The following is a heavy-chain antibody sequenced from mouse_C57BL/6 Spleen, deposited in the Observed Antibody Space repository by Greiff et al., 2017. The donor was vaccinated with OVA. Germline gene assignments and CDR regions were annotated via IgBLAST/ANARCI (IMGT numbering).Heavy chain of an antibody. V-gene: IGHV5-6*02. CDR3: ARRDDYDGFAY. CDR1: GFTFSSYG. J-gene: IGHJ3*01. CDR2: ISSGGSYT. D-gene: IGHD2-4*01. Sequence: EVKLVESGGDLVKPGGSLKLSCAASGFTFSSYGMSWVRQTPDKRLEWVATISSGGSYTYYPDSVKGRFTISRDNAKNTLYLQMSSLKSEDTAMYYCARRDDYDGFAYWGQGTLVTVSA.